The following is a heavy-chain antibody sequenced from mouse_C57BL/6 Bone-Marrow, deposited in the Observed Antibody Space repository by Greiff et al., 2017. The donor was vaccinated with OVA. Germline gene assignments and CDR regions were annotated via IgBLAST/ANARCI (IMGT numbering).Heavy chain of an antibody. V-gene: IGHV5-12*01. J-gene: IGHJ3*01. Sequence: EVKLMESGGGLVQPGGSLKLSCAASGFTFSDYYMYWVRQTPEKRLEWVAYISNGGGSTYYPDTVKGRFTISRDNAKNTLYLQMSRLKSEDTAMYYCARHPSYGNYVAYWGQGTLVTVSA. CDR3: ARHPSYGNYVAY. CDR1: GFTFSDYY. D-gene: IGHD2-10*01. CDR2: ISNGGGST.